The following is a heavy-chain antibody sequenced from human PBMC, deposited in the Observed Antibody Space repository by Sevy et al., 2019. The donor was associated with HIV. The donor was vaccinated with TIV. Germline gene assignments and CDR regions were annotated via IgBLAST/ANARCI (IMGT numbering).Heavy chain of an antibody. D-gene: IGHD3-10*01. CDR1: GGSISSGDYY. V-gene: IGHV4-61*02. Sequence: SETLSLTCTVSGGSISSGDYYWTWIRQPAGKGLEWIGRIHTRGNTNYHPSLKSLVPVSVDTSKNHFSLRISLVTAADTAVYYCTRRENTGNFYKGAINVWGKGTTVTVSS. J-gene: IGHJ6*04. CDR3: TRRENTGNFYKGAINV. CDR2: IHTRGNT.